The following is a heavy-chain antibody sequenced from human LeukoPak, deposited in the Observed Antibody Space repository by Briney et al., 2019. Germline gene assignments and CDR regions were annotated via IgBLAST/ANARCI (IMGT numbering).Heavy chain of an antibody. CDR3: ARDTVATMGE. J-gene: IGHJ4*02. D-gene: IGHD5-24*01. Sequence: GGSLRPSCAASGFTFSSYAMHWVRQAPGEGLEWVAVISYDGSNKYFADSVKGRFTISRDNSKSTLYIQMNSLRAEDTAVYYCARDTVATMGEWGQGTLVTVSS. CDR2: ISYDGSNK. V-gene: IGHV3-30*14. CDR1: GFTFSSYA.